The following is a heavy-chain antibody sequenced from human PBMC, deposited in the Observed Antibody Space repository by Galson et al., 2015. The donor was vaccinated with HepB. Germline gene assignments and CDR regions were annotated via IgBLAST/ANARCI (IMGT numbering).Heavy chain of an antibody. CDR3: ARAYSSGWYTYYFAY. V-gene: IGHV2-70*11. CDR2: IDWNDDK. Sequence: PALVKPTQTLTLTCAFSGFSLSTSGMCVSWIRQPPGKALEWLARIDWNDDKYYSTSLKTRLTISKDTSKNQVVLTMTNMDPVDTATYYCARAYSSGWYTYYFAYWGQGTLVTVSS. J-gene: IGHJ4*02. CDR1: GFSLSTSGMC. D-gene: IGHD6-19*01.